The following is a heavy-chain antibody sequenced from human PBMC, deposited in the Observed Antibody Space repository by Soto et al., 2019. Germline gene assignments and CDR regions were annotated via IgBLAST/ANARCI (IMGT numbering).Heavy chain of an antibody. Sequence: AAVKVSCKASGYTFTSYGISWVRQAPGQGLEWMGWISAYNGNTNYAQKLQGRVTMTTDTSTSTAYMELRSLRSDDTAVYYCARGGAVITHNEYFQHWGQGTLVTVSS. CDR1: GYTFTSYG. CDR3: ARGGAVITHNEYFQH. V-gene: IGHV1-18*04. CDR2: ISAYNGNT. J-gene: IGHJ1*01. D-gene: IGHD3-22*01.